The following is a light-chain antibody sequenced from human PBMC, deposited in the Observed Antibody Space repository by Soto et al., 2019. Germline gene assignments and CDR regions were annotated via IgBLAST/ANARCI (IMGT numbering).Light chain of an antibody. CDR2: GNS. CDR3: QSYDSSLRGVA. J-gene: IGLJ2*01. CDR1: SSDIGAGYD. V-gene: IGLV1-40*01. Sequence: QSVLTQPPSVSGAPGQRVTISCTGSSSDIGAGYDVHWYQQLPGTAPKLLIYGNSNRPSGVPHRFSGSKSGTSASLAITGLQAEDEADYYCQSYDSSLRGVAFGGGTKLTVL.